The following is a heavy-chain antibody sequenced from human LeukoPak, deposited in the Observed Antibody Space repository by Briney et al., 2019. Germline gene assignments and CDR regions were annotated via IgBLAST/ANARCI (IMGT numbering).Heavy chain of an antibody. Sequence: SVKVSCKASGGTFNSYAISWVRQAPGQGLEWMGRIIPILGIANYAQKFQGRVTITADKSPSTAYMELSSLRSEDTAVYYCARYYYGRSGYYYFDYWGQGTLVTVSS. V-gene: IGHV1-69*04. CDR2: IIPILGIA. CDR3: ARYYYGRSGYYYFDY. CDR1: GGTFNSYA. D-gene: IGHD3-22*01. J-gene: IGHJ4*02.